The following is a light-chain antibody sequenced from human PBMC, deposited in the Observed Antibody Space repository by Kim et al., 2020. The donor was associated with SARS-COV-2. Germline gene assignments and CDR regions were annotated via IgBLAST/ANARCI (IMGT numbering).Light chain of an antibody. J-gene: IGLJ2*01. CDR2: GNN. V-gene: IGLV1-47*01. Sequence: GRRVTISWSGSRANIGINYVYWYQQRPGTAPKLLIYGNNQRPSGVPDRFSGSKSGTSASLAISGLRSEDEADYYCAAWDDSLSGRVFGGGTKLTVL. CDR3: AAWDDSLSGRV. CDR1: RANIGINY.